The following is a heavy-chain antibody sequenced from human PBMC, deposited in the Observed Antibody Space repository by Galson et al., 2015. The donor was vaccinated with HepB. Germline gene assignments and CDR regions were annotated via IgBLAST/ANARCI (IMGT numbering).Heavy chain of an antibody. CDR2: IKSKTDGGTT. CDR3: TTAPYCSSTSCYGGDAFDI. J-gene: IGHJ3*02. CDR1: GFTFSNAW. V-gene: IGHV3-15*01. Sequence: SLRLSCAASGFTFSNAWMSWVRQAPGKGLEWVGRIKSKTDGGTTDYAAPVKGRFTISRDDSKNTLYLQMNSLKTEDTAVYYCTTAPYCSSTSCYGGDAFDIWGQGTMVTVSS. D-gene: IGHD2-2*01.